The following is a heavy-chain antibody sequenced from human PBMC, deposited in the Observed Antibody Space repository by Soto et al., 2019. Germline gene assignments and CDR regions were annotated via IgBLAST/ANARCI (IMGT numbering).Heavy chain of an antibody. CDR1: GFAVSSYY. CDR3: ARDDVVCDGGRCYGVPLDV. J-gene: IGHJ6*04. V-gene: IGHV3-66*01. D-gene: IGHD2-15*01. Sequence: EVQLVESGGGLVQPGGSLRLSCVASGFAVSSYYMSWVRQAPGKGLEWVSLIQNVGPTYYADSVKGRFTISRDTSENTVHLQMDSLRVDDTAVYYCARDDVVCDGGRCYGVPLDVWGNGTTVTVSS. CDR2: IQNVGPT.